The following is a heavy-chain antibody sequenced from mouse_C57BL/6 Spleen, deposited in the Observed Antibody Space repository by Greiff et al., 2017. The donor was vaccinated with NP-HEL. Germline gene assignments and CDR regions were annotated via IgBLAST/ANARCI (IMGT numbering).Heavy chain of an antibody. J-gene: IGHJ4*01. V-gene: IGHV1-69*01. Sequence: QVQLQQPGAELVMPGASVKLSCKASGYNFTSYWKHWGKQRPGQGIEWIGEIDPSDSYTNYNQKLKGKSPLTVYNSSSTAYMQLSSLTSEDSAVYYCARERMDYWGQGTSVTVSS. CDR2: IDPSDSYT. CDR3: ARERMDY. CDR1: GYNFTSYW.